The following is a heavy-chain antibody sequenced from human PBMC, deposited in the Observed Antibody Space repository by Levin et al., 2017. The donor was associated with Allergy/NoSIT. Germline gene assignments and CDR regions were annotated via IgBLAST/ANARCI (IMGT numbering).Heavy chain of an antibody. CDR2: INHSGST. CDR1: GGSFSGYY. D-gene: IGHD6-13*01. CDR3: AMATTGRGDFDY. V-gene: IGHV4-34*01. Sequence: SETLSLTCAVYGGSFSGYYWNWIRQPPGKGLEWIGEINHSGSTNYNPSLKSRVTISVDTSKNQFSLKLISVTAADTALYYCAMATTGRGDFDYWGQGTLVTVSS. J-gene: IGHJ4*02.